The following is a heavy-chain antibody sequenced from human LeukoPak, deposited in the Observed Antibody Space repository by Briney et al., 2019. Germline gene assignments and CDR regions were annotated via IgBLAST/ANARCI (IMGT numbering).Heavy chain of an antibody. V-gene: IGHV3-66*01. CDR3: ARSTYGDYLTSFDY. D-gene: IGHD4-17*01. CDR1: GFTVSSNY. CDR2: IYSGGST. J-gene: IGHJ4*02. Sequence: GGSLRLSCAASGFTVSSNYMSWVRQAPGKGLEWVSVIYSGGSTYYADSVKGRFTISRDNSKNTLYLQMNSLRAEDTAVYYCARSTYGDYLTSFDYWGQGTLVTVSS.